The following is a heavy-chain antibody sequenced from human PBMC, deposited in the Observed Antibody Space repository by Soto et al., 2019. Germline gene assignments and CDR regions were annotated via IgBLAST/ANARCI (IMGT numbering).Heavy chain of an antibody. D-gene: IGHD4-17*01. CDR2: ISYDGSNK. CDR1: GFTFSSYA. J-gene: IGHJ6*02. V-gene: IGHV3-30-3*01. CDR3: ARELESGEIYYYYGMDV. Sequence: GESLKISCAASGFTFSSYAMHWVRQAPGKGLEWVAVISYDGSNKYYADSVKGRFTISRDNSKNTLYLQMNSLRAEDTAVYYCARELESGEIYYYYGMDVWGQGTTVTVSS.